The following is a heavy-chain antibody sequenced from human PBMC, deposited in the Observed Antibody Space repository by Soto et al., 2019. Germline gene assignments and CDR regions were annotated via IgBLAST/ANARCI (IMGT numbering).Heavy chain of an antibody. Sequence: EVQLLESGGGLVQPGGSLRLSCAASGFTFSSYAMSWVRQAPGKGLEWVSAISGSGGSTYYADSVKGRFTISRDNSKNTLYLQMNSLRAEDTAVYYCAKRLMVYDAVCGTNWYFDLWGRGTLVTVSS. CDR2: ISGSGGST. CDR3: AKRLMVYDAVCGTNWYFDL. D-gene: IGHD2-8*01. V-gene: IGHV3-23*01. CDR1: GFTFSSYA. J-gene: IGHJ2*01.